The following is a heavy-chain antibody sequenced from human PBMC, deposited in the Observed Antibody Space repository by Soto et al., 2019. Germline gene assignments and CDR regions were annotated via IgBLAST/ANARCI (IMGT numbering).Heavy chain of an antibody. D-gene: IGHD1-7*01. Sequence: QVQLVQSGAEVKKPGASVKVSCKASGYTFTSYYMHWVRQAPGQGLEWMGIINPSGGSTSYAQKFQGIVTMTRDTSTSTVYMELSSLRSEDTAVYYCAREWRYGTGTKYYFDYWGQGTLVTVSS. CDR3: AREWRYGTGTKYYFDY. J-gene: IGHJ4*02. CDR1: GYTFTSYY. V-gene: IGHV1-46*01. CDR2: INPSGGST.